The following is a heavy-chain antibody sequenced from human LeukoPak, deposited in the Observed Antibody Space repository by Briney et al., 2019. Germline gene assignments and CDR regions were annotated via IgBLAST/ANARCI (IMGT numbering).Heavy chain of an antibody. Sequence: ESGGSLRLSCEASGFTFSSCGMHWVRQAPGKGLEWVAFIRYDGSNKYYADSVKGRFTISRDNSKNTLFLQMNNVKVEDTAVYYCAKGRYNGNDIVDFWGHGIQVTVSS. V-gene: IGHV3-30*02. CDR1: GFTFSSCG. J-gene: IGHJ4*01. CDR3: AKGRYNGNDIVDF. CDR2: IRYDGSNK. D-gene: IGHD1-1*01.